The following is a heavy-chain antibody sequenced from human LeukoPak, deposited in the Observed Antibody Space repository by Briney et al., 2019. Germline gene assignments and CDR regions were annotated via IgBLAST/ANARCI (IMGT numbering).Heavy chain of an antibody. V-gene: IGHV5-51*01. CDR3: ARPRGRQQLVPFDY. CDR2: IYPDDSDT. D-gene: IGHD6-13*01. J-gene: IGHJ4*02. Sequence: GESLKISCKGSGYSFTNYWIGWVRQMPGKGLEWMGIIYPDDSDTSYSPSFQGQITISADKSIGTAYLQWSSLKASDTAMYYCARPRGRQQLVPFDYWGQGTLVTVSS. CDR1: GYSFTNYW.